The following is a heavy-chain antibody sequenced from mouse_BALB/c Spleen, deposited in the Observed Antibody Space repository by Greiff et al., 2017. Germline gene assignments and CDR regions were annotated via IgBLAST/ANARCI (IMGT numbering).Heavy chain of an antibody. CDR3: ASGIITTAAAWFAY. D-gene: IGHD1-1*01. Sequence: QVQLQQPGAELVKPGAPVKLSCKASGYTFTSYWMNWVKQRPGRGLEWIGRIDPSDSETHYNQKFKDKATLTVDKSSSTAYIQLNSLTSEDSAVYYCASGIITTAAAWFAYWGQGTLVTVSA. CDR1: GYTFTSYW. V-gene: IGHV1-69*02. J-gene: IGHJ3*01. CDR2: IDPSDSET.